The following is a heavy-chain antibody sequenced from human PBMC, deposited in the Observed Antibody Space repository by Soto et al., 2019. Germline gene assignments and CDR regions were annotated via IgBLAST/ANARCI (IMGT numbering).Heavy chain of an antibody. J-gene: IGHJ5*02. D-gene: IGHD6-6*01. CDR3: AREDAARIERWFDA. CDR2: IYSSGST. V-gene: IGHV4-31*11. CDR1: GGSIISASYS. Sequence: SETLSLTCAVSGGSIISASYSLNCIRQSPGRGLEWIGHIYSSGSTYYNPSLKSRVSISVDTSNNQFSLKLTSVTAADTAVYFCAREDAARIERWFDAWGQGILVTVSS.